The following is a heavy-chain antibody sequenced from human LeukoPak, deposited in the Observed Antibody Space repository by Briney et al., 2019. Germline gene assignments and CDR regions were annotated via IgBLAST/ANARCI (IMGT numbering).Heavy chain of an antibody. CDR3: AKGGYSVYHFDY. CDR2: VSADGDNT. Sequence: GGALTLSCTASGFSFDDYSMHWVRQAPGKGLQWVALVSADGDNTYYADSVRGRFTISRDNNINSLYLQLSSLGTEDTAFYYCAKGGYSVYHFDYWGQGTLVTVSS. D-gene: IGHD5/OR15-5a*01. J-gene: IGHJ4*02. V-gene: IGHV3-43*02. CDR1: GFSFDDYS.